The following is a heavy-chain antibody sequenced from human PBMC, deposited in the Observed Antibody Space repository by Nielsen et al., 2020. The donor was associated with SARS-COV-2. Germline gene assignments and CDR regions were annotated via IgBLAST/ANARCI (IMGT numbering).Heavy chain of an antibody. CDR2: IAVYNGKT. D-gene: IGHD6-13*01. Sequence: ASVKVSCKASGYSFTTYGISWVRQAPGQGLEWMGWIAVYNGKTDYAQKVQDRLTLTTDPSTDKAYMELRTLRPDDTAVYYCARVGRTWFQYFDHDFWGQGTLVTVSS. J-gene: IGHJ4*02. CDR1: GYSFTTYG. CDR3: ARVGRTWFQYFDHDF. V-gene: IGHV1-18*01.